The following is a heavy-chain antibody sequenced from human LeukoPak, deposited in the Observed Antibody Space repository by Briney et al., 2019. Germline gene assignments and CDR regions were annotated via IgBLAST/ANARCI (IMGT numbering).Heavy chain of an antibody. V-gene: IGHV3-21*05. J-gene: IGHJ4*02. CDR3: ARDLYYYGSGSYVPGLPDY. CDR1: GFTFSSYG. D-gene: IGHD3-10*01. CDR2: ICSRGSYI. Sequence: GESLRLSCAASGFTFSSYGMTWVRQAPGKGLEWVSYICSRGSYIYYADSVKGRFTISRDNAQDSLYLQMNSLRAEDTAVYYCARDLYYYGSGSYVPGLPDYWGQGTLVTVSS.